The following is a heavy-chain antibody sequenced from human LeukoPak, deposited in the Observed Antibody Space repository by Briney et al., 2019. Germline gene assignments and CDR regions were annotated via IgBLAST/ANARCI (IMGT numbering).Heavy chain of an antibody. CDR1: GFTFSSYG. CDR2: IWFDGSDK. V-gene: IGHV3-30*02. Sequence: GGSLRLSCAASGFTFSSYGMHWVRQAPGKGLEWVAFIWFDGSDKYYADSVKGRFTISRDNSKNTLYLQMDSLRAEDTAVYYCARRGLGVVVPAARVGNYMDVWGKGTTVTVSS. J-gene: IGHJ6*03. CDR3: ARRGLGVVVPAARVGNYMDV. D-gene: IGHD2-2*01.